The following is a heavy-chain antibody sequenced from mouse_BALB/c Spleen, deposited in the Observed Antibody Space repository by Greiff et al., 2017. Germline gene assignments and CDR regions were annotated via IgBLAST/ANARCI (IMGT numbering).Heavy chain of an antibody. J-gene: IGHJ2*01. Sequence: EVQLQQSGAELVRPGASVKLSCTASGFNIKDYYMHWVKQRPEQGLEWIGWIDPENGDTEYAPKFQGKATMTADTSSNTAYLQLSSLTSEDTAVYYFNAWGGNYCPLDYWGQGTTLTVSS. CDR1: GFNIKDYY. CDR3: NAWGGNYCPLDY. D-gene: IGHD2-1*01. CDR2: IDPENGDT. V-gene: IGHV14-4*02.